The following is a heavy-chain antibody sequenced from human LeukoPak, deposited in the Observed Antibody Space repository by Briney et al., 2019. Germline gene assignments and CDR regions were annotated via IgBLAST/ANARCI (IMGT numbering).Heavy chain of an antibody. CDR3: ARGWSKTYYYDSSGYGHPFDP. CDR2: MNPNSGNT. CDR1: GYTFTSYD. J-gene: IGHJ5*02. D-gene: IGHD3-22*01. V-gene: IGHV1-8*01. Sequence: ASVKVSCKASGYTFTSYDINWVRQATGQGLEWRGWMNPNSGNTGYAQKFQGRVTMTRNTSISTAYMELSSPRSEDTAVYYCARGWSKTYYYDSSGYGHPFDPWGQGTLVTVSS.